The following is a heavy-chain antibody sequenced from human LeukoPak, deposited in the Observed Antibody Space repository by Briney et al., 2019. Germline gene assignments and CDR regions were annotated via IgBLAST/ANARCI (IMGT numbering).Heavy chain of an antibody. Sequence: SETLSLTCSVSDGSINSYYWNWIRRPPGKGLEWIGFIYYNGNTNYSPSLKSRVTMSVDTSKNLFSLKVSSVTAADTAVYYCARGRSNYYGMDVWGQGTTVTVSS. CDR1: DGSINSYY. V-gene: IGHV4-59*01. CDR3: ARGRSNYYGMDV. D-gene: IGHD1-26*01. CDR2: IYYNGNT. J-gene: IGHJ6*02.